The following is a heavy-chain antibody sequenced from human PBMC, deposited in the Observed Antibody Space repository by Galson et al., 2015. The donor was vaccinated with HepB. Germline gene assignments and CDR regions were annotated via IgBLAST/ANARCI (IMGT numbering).Heavy chain of an antibody. CDR1: GFTFSNAW. Sequence: SLRLSCAASGFTFSNAWMNWVRQAPGKGLEWVGRIKSKTDGGTTDYAAPVKGRFTISRDDSKNTLYLQMNSLKTEDTAVYYCTTRLPNIVATITYFDYWGQGTLVTVSS. J-gene: IGHJ4*02. V-gene: IGHV3-15*07. CDR3: TTRLPNIVATITYFDY. CDR2: IKSKTDGGTT. D-gene: IGHD5-12*01.